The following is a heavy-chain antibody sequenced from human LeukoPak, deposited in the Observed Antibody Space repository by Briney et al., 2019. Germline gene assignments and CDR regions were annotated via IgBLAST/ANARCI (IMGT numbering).Heavy chain of an antibody. CDR1: GFTFDDYG. D-gene: IGHD3-16*01. CDR2: INWNGGST. Sequence: GGSLRLSCAASGFTFDDYGMSWVRQAPGKGLEWVSGINWNGGSTGYADSVKGRFTISRDNAKNSLYLQMNSLRAEDTALYYCARDGAPWNYYSYYMDVWGKGTTVTVSS. V-gene: IGHV3-20*04. CDR3: ARDGAPWNYYSYYMDV. J-gene: IGHJ6*03.